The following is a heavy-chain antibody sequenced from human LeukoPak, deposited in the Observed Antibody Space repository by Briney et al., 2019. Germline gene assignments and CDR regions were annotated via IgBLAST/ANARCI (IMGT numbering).Heavy chain of an antibody. Sequence: ASVKVSCKASGYTFTGYYMHWVRQAPGQGLEWMGWISPNSGGTNYAQKFQGRVTMTRDTSISTAYMELSRLRSDDTAVYYCARVTLLTMIAPYAFDIWGQGTMVTVSS. CDR1: GYTFTGYY. CDR2: ISPNSGGT. CDR3: ARVTLLTMIAPYAFDI. D-gene: IGHD3-22*01. J-gene: IGHJ3*02. V-gene: IGHV1-2*02.